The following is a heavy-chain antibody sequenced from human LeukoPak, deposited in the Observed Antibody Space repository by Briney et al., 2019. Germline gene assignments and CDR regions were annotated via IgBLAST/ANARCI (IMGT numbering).Heavy chain of an antibody. CDR3: ARSPSRYNWNFDY. CDR2: TYQSGNS. J-gene: IGHJ4*02. D-gene: IGHD1-20*01. CDR1: GYSLSSGYY. V-gene: IGHV4-38-2*01. Sequence: ASETLSLTCDVSGYSLSSGYYWGWIRQPPGKGLEWIGSTYQSGNSYQKSSLKSRLTLSVDTSKNNFSLKVMSVTAADTAVYYCARSPSRYNWNFDYWGQGILVTVAS.